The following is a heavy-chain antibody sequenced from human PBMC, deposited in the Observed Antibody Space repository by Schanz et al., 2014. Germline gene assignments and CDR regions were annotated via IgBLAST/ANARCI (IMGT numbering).Heavy chain of an antibody. Sequence: QVQLVQSGAEVKKPGASVKVSCKASGYTFTSDSMHWVRQAPGQGLEWMGWINVGNGNMKYSQKFQGRVPITRDTSASTAYMELSSLRSEDTAVYYCATGYGDSPTAFCGQGTLITVSS. J-gene: IGHJ4*02. CDR1: GYTFTSDS. D-gene: IGHD4-17*01. CDR2: INVGNGNM. CDR3: ATGYGDSPTAF. V-gene: IGHV1-3*01.